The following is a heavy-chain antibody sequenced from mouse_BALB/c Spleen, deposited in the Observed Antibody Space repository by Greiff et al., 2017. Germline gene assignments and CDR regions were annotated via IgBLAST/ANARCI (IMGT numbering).Heavy chain of an antibody. CDR1: GFSLTSYG. Sequence: VQLQQSGPSLVQPSQSLSITCTVSGFSLTSYGVHWVRQSPGKGLEWLGVIWRGGSTDYNAAFMSRLSITKDNSKSQVFFKMNSLQADDTAIYYCAKNDYGSSYDAMDYWGQGTSVTVSS. CDR2: IWRGGST. D-gene: IGHD1-1*01. V-gene: IGHV2-5-1*01. CDR3: AKNDYGSSYDAMDY. J-gene: IGHJ4*01.